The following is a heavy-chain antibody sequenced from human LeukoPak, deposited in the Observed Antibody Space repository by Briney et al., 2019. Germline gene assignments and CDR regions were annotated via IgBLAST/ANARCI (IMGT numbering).Heavy chain of an antibody. CDR3: GRGGYSYGDFDY. D-gene: IGHD5-18*01. CDR2: INPNSGGT. Sequence: GASVKVSCKTSGYTFTGNHIHWVRQAPGRGLEWMGWINPNSGGTNYAQKFQGRVTVTRDTSISTAYMELSRLRSDDTAVYYCGRGGYSYGDFDYWGQGTLVTVSS. CDR1: GYTFTGNH. J-gene: IGHJ4*02. V-gene: IGHV1-2*02.